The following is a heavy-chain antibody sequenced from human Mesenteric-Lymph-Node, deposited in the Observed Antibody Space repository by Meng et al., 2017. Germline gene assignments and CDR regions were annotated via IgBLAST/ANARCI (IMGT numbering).Heavy chain of an antibody. D-gene: IGHD3-16*02. CDR3: ARDTGSENYDYVWGSYRSFDY. V-gene: IGHV3-66*01. CDR1: GFPFAKFF. J-gene: IGHJ4*02. CDR2: IYSGGST. Sequence: GESLKISCTASGFPFAKFFMTWVRQAPGKGLEWVSVIYSGGSTYYADSVKGRFTISRDNSKNTLYLQMNSLRAEDTAVYYCARDTGSENYDYVWGSYRSFDYWGQGTLVTVSS.